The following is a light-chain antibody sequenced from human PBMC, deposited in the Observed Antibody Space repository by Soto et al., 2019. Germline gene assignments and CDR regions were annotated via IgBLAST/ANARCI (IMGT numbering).Light chain of an antibody. Sequence: EVVVTQSPATLSVSPGERATIPCRASPSVNGNLAWYQQKPGQTPRLLIYDVSTRANGVPARFSGRGSGTEFTLTISSLQSEDFAHYYCQQYNGSPPWTFGQGTRVEIK. CDR1: PSVNGN. CDR2: DVS. V-gene: IGKV3-15*01. CDR3: QQYNGSPPWT. J-gene: IGKJ1*01.